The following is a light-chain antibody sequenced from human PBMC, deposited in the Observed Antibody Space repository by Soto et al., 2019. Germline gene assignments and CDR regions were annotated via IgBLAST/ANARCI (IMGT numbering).Light chain of an antibody. V-gene: IGLV2-14*01. CDR2: EVS. CDR1: SGDVGDYRF. Sequence: QSALTQPASVSASPGQSITISCTGTSGDVGDYRFVSWYQQHPDKAPKLMIYEVSRRPSGVSNRSSGSKSGNTASLTISGLQPADEADYYCSSYTSTTTHVVFGGGTKLTVL. J-gene: IGLJ2*01. CDR3: SSYTSTTTHVV.